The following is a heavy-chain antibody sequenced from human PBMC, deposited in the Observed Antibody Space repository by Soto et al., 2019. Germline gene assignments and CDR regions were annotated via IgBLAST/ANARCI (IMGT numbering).Heavy chain of an antibody. CDR3: ARNISTYFDS. Sequence: PSETLSLTCAVSGYSISSGDYWGWIRQAPGKGLEWIGSVYYSGSTHYEPSLRGRIAISVDTLKSQFSLRLTSVTAADTAMYFCARNISTYFDSWGQGIPVTAPQ. CDR1: GYSISSGDY. V-gene: IGHV4-38-2*01. D-gene: IGHD3-9*01. CDR2: VYYSGST. J-gene: IGHJ4*02.